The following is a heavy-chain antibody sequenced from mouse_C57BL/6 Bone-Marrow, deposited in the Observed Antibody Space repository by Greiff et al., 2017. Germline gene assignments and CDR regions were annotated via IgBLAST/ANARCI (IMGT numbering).Heavy chain of an antibody. Sequence: QVQLQQSGPGLVAPSPCLSISCTASGFTLTSYGVDWVRQPPGQGLEWMGVIWGGGSTNYNSAHISRLSISKANTKGKVFLTMNSLQTDDTAMYYCAKHEGIYYDYGGALAYWGQGTLVTVSA. CDR3: AKHEGIYYDYGGALAY. J-gene: IGHJ3*01. D-gene: IGHD2-4*01. CDR1: GFTLTSYG. CDR2: IWGGGST. V-gene: IGHV2-9*01.